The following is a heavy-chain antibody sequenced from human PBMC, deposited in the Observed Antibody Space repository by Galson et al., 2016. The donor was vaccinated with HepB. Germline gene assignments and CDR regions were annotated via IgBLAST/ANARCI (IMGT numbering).Heavy chain of an antibody. J-gene: IGHJ4*02. V-gene: IGHV3-53*01. CDR1: GLTVSSTY. CDR2: IYPGDRI. Sequence: SLRLSCSVSGLTVSSTYMTWVRQAPGKGLEWVSVIYPGDRIYYADSVARRFTVSIDSSKNTLYLQMSSLRNDDAAVYYCAAGDCSSGVCYNHPDYWGQGTLVTVSS. D-gene: IGHD2-8*01. CDR3: AAGDCSSGVCYNHPDY.